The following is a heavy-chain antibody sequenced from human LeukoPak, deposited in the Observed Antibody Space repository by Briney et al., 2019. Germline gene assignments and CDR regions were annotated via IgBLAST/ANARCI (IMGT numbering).Heavy chain of an antibody. D-gene: IGHD4-17*01. CDR3: ARVGATVTTIDY. J-gene: IGHJ4*02. V-gene: IGHV1-2*02. CDR2: INPNSGGT. CDR1: GYTFTGYY. Sequence: ASVKVSCKASGYTFTGYYMHWVRQAPGQGLGWMGWINPNSGGTNYAQKFQGRVTMTRDTSISTAYMELSRLRSDDTAVYYCARVGATVTTIDYWGQGTLVTVSS.